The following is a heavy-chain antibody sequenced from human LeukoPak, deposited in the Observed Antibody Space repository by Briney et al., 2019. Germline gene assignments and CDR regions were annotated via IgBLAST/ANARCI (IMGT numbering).Heavy chain of an antibody. J-gene: IGHJ3*02. D-gene: IGHD3-16*01. V-gene: IGHV3-7*05. Sequence: PGRSLRLSCAASGFTFRSYGMHWVRQAPGRGLEWVANIDQSGGRNNYVDSVKGRFTISRDNAKNSLFLEMSSLRADDTAVYFCARDVEGGTFDIWGQGTTVTVSS. CDR3: ARDVEGGTFDI. CDR1: GFTFRSYG. CDR2: IDQSGGRN.